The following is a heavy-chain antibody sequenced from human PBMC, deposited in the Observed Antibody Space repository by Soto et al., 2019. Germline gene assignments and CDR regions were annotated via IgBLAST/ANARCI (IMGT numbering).Heavy chain of an antibody. D-gene: IGHD2-8*02. CDR3: ARGGGVYYFDY. CDR1: GGSISSYY. J-gene: IGHJ4*02. CDR2: IYYSGIT. V-gene: IGHV4-59*01. Sequence: PSETLSLTCTVSGGSISSYYWSWIRQPPGKGLEWIGYIYYSGITDYNPSLKSRVTIPVDTSKSQFSLKLSSVTAADTAVYYCARGGGVYYFDYWGQGTLVTVSS.